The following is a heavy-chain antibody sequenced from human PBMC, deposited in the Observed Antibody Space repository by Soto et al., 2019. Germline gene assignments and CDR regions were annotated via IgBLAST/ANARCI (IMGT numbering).Heavy chain of an antibody. CDR2: IYWDDDK. CDR3: AHSRIENRYFDRCGPFDY. CDR1: GFSLSTSGVG. V-gene: IGHV2-5*02. D-gene: IGHD3-9*01. J-gene: IGHJ4*02. Sequence: SGPTLVKPTQTLTLTCTFSGFSLSTSGVGVGWIRQPPGKALEWLALIYWDDDKRYSPSLKSRLTITKDTSKNQVVLTMTNMDPVDTATYYCAHSRIENRYFDRCGPFDYWGQGTLVTVSS.